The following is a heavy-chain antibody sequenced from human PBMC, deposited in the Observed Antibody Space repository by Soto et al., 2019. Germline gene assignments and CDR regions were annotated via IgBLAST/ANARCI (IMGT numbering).Heavy chain of an antibody. CDR3: ARVEESFIIVMDV. V-gene: IGHV1-46*01. J-gene: IGHJ6*02. D-gene: IGHD3-16*01. CDR2: INPITGTS. CDR1: GYTFSNYY. Sequence: ASVKVSCKAPGYTFSNYYMHWVRQAPGQGLEWMGIINPITGTSNYAQKFQGRVRMTWDTSTSTVYMELSSLRFEDTAVYYCARVEESFIIVMDVWGQGTTVTVSS.